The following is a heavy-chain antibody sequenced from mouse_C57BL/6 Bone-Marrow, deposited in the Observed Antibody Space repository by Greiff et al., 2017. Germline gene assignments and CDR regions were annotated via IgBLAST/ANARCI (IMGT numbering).Heavy chain of an antibody. J-gene: IGHJ1*03. CDR2: INPSSGYT. CDR1: GYTFTSYT. V-gene: IGHV1-4*01. D-gene: IGHD1-1*01. CDR3: VRYYGSSYWYFDV. Sequence: VQLVESGAELARPGASVKMSCKASGYTFTSYTMHWVKQRPGQGLEWIGYINPSSGYTKYNQKFKDKATLTADKSSSTAYMQLSSLTSEDSAVYYCVRYYGSSYWYFDVWGTGTTGTVSS.